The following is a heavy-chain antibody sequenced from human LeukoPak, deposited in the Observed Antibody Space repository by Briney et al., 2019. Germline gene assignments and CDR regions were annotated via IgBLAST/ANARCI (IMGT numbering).Heavy chain of an antibody. CDR2: INSDGSST. V-gene: IGHV3-74*01. D-gene: IGHD3-10*02. J-gene: IGHJ6*04. CDR3: AELGITMIGGV. CDR1: GFTFSSYW. Sequence: GGSLRLSCAASGFTFSSYWMHWVRHAPGKGLVWVSCINSDGSSTSYADSVKGRFTISRDNAKNTLYLQMNSLRVEDTAVYYCAELGITMIGGVWGKGTTVTISS.